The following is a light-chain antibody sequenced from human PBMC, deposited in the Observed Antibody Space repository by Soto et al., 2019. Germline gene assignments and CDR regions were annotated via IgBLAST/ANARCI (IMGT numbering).Light chain of an antibody. CDR1: QNVYNN. CDR3: QQCRNWPLT. V-gene: IGKV3-15*01. CDR2: DAS. Sequence: EIVMTQSPATLSVSPGEGATLSCKASQNVYNNLAWYQQRPGQPPRLLIYDASTRATGISARFSDSGYGTEFTLTISSLQSEDFAVYFCQQCRNWPLTFGGGXKV. J-gene: IGKJ4*01.